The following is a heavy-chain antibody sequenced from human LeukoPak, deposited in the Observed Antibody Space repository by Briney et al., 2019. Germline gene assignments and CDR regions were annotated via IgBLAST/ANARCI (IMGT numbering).Heavy chain of an antibody. CDR1: GFTFSSYS. J-gene: IGHJ6*02. V-gene: IGHV3-48*04. D-gene: IGHD3-16*02. Sequence: GGSLRLSCAASGFTFSSYSMNWVRQAPGKGMEWVSYISSSSSTICYADSVKRRFTISSDNAKNSLYLPMNSLRAGDTAANYCARSVIDGMDVWGQGTTVTVSS. CDR3: ARSVIDGMDV. CDR2: ISSSSSTI.